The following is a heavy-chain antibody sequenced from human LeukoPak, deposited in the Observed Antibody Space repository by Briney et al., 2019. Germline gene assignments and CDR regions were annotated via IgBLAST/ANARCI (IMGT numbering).Heavy chain of an antibody. D-gene: IGHD2-15*01. V-gene: IGHV3-53*01. J-gene: IGHJ6*03. Sequence: GGSLRLSCAASGFTVSSNYMNWVRQAPGKGLEWVSLIYSGGSTYYADSVKGRFTVSRDNPKNTLYLQMNSLRAEDTAIYYCARENGGKDYMEVWGKGTTVTVSS. CDR1: GFTVSSNY. CDR2: IYSGGST. CDR3: ARENGGKDYMEV.